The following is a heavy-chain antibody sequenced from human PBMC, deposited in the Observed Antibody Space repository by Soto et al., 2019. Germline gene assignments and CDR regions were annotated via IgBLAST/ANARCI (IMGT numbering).Heavy chain of an antibody. CDR3: ARGPHIAVDHYRKYYFDY. Sequence: ASVKVSCKASGYTFTYNFMHWVRQAPGQGLEWMGIINPSGGTTRAAQKFQGRVTMTRDTSTSTVYMELSSLRSEDTAVYYCARGPHIAVDHYRKYYFDYWGQGTLVTVSS. CDR1: GYTFTYNF. V-gene: IGHV1-46*01. J-gene: IGHJ4*02. CDR2: INPSGGTT. D-gene: IGHD2-15*01.